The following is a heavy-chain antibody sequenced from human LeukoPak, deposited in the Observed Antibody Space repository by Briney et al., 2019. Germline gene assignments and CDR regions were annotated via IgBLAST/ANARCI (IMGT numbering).Heavy chain of an antibody. CDR2: IYSSGST. Sequence: SETLSLTCTVSGGSISSDYWSWIRQPPGKGLEWIGYIYSSGSTKYNPSLKSRVTISVDTSKNQLSLKLSSVTAADTAVYYCARGLDFIAAAAYFDYWGQGTLVTVSS. D-gene: IGHD6-13*01. V-gene: IGHV4-59*08. CDR3: ARGLDFIAAAAYFDY. J-gene: IGHJ4*02. CDR1: GGSISSDY.